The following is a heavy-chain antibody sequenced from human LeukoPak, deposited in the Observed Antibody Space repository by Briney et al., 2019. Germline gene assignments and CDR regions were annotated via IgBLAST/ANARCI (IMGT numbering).Heavy chain of an antibody. CDR1: GYTFTSYD. CDR2: MNPNSGNT. D-gene: IGHD4-17*01. J-gene: IGHJ4*02. Sequence: ASVKVSCKASGYTFTSYDINWVRQATGQGLEWMGWMNPNSGNTGYAQKFRGRVTMTRNTSISTAYMELTSLRSEDTAVYYCARDGDYADYGDYVSGFFDYWGQGTLVTVSS. V-gene: IGHV1-8*02. CDR3: ARDGDYADYGDYVSGFFDY.